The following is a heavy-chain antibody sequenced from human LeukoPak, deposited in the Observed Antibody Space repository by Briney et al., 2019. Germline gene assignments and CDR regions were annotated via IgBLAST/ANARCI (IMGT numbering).Heavy chain of an antibody. CDR2: IYYSGST. CDR1: GGSISTYY. D-gene: IGHD5-18*01. CDR3: ARGYSYGEDY. V-gene: IGHV4-59*01. Sequence: KASETLSLTCTVSGGSISTYYWNWIRQPPGKRLEWIGYIYYSGSTNYNPSLKSRVTISVDTSKNQFSLKLNSVTAVDTAVYYCARGYSYGEDYWGQGTLVTVSS. J-gene: IGHJ4*02.